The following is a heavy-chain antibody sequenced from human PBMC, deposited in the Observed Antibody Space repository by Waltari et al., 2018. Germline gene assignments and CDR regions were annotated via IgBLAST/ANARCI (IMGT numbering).Heavy chain of an antibody. CDR1: GFTFSSYA. D-gene: IGHD6-19*01. V-gene: IGHV3-23*04. CDR3: AKDLTIAVAPEGFDY. J-gene: IGHJ4*02. CDR2: ISGSGGST. Sequence: EVQLVESGGGLVQPGGSLRLSCAASGFTFSSYAMTWVRQAPGKGLEWVSSISGSGGSTYYADSVEGRFTISRYNSKNTLFLQMNSLRAEDTAVYYCAKDLTIAVAPEGFDYWGQGTLVTVSS.